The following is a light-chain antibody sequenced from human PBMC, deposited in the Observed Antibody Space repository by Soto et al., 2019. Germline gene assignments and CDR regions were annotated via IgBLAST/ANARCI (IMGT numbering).Light chain of an antibody. V-gene: IGKV2-28*01. CDR2: LSS. J-gene: IGKJ1*01. CDR1: QSLLYRNGHHY. CDR3: MQARHSPRT. Sequence: DIVMTQSPLSLPVTPGEPASISCRSSQSLLYRNGHHYLDWYLQKPGQSPQLLISLSSNRASGVPDRLSGSGSGTDFTLKISRVEAEDVGVYCMQARHSPRTFGQGTKVEIK.